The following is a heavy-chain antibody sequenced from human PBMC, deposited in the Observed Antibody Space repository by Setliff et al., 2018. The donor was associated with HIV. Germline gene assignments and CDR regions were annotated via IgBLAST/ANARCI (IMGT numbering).Heavy chain of an antibody. CDR3: ARSPYGDYGLDY. V-gene: IGHV3-23*01. Sequence: GGSLRLSCAASGFSFRSFAVSWVRQAPGKGLEWVSVISGSGDITYYRESVKGRFTISRDNAKNSLYLEMNSLRAEDTAVYFCARSPYGDYGLDYWGQGTLVTVS. CDR2: ISGSGDIT. D-gene: IGHD4-17*01. J-gene: IGHJ4*02. CDR1: GFSFRSFA.